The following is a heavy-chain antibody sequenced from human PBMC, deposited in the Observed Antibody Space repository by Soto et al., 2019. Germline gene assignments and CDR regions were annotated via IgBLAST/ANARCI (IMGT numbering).Heavy chain of an antibody. J-gene: IGHJ4*02. V-gene: IGHV1-18*04. CDR1: GYTFTSYG. CDR2: ISAYNGNT. D-gene: IGHD3-9*01. CDR3: ARDAKDFDWLFLPYYFDY. Sequence: ASVKVSCKASGYTFTSYGISWVRQAPGQGLEWMGWISAYNGNTNYAQKLQGRVTMTTDTSTSTAYMELRSLRSDDTAVYYCARDAKDFDWLFLPYYFDYWGQGTLVTVYS.